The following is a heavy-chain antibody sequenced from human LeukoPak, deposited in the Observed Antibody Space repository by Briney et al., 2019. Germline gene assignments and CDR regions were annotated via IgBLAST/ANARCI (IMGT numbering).Heavy chain of an antibody. CDR3: ARSGYYYDNTRTFDI. J-gene: IGHJ3*02. CDR2: IYYSGST. CDR1: GGSISRGDYY. V-gene: IGHV4-30-4*01. D-gene: IGHD3-22*01. Sequence: PSETLSLTCTVSGGSISRGDYYWSWIRQPPGKGLEWIGYIYYSGSTYYNPSLKSRVTISVDTSKNQFSLKLSSVTAADTAVYYCARSGYYYDNTRTFDIWGQGTMVTVSS.